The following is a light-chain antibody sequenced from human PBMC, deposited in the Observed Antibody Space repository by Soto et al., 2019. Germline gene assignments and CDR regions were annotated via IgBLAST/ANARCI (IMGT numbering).Light chain of an antibody. CDR1: QSVRNNY. CDR3: QQYGQSPLT. V-gene: IGKV3-20*01. Sequence: EIVLTQSPDTLSLSPGERATLSCRASQSVRNNYLAWYQQKPGQAPRFLIYDASSRATGIPDMFSGSGSGTDFTLTISRLEPEDFAFYYCQQYGQSPLTGGGGPKVAIK. J-gene: IGKJ4*02. CDR2: DAS.